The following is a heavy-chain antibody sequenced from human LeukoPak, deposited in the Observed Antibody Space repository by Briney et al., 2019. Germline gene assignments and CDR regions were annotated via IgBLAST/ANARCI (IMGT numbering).Heavy chain of an antibody. Sequence: GASVKVSCKASGYTFTGYYMHWVRQAPGQGLEWMGWINPNSGGTNYAQKFQGRVTMTRDTSISTAYMELSRLRSDDTAVYYCASGDDFWSASPPSQYWFDPWGQGTLVTVSS. J-gene: IGHJ5*02. CDR1: GYTFTGYY. CDR2: INPNSGGT. V-gene: IGHV1-2*02. D-gene: IGHD3-3*01. CDR3: ASGDDFWSASPPSQYWFDP.